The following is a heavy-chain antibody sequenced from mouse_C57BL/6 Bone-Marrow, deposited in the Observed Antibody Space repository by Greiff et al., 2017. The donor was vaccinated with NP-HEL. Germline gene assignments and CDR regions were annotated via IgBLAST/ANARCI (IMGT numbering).Heavy chain of an antibody. CDR1: GFTFSSYG. CDR2: ISSGGSYT. Sequence: EVHLVESGGDLVKPGGSLKLSCAASGFTFSSYGMSWVRQTPDKRLEWVATISSGGSYTYYPDSVKGRFTISRDNAKNTLYLQMSSLKSEDTAMYYSARQWSWNYFDYWGQGTTLTVSS. V-gene: IGHV5-6*01. CDR3: ARQWSWNYFDY. J-gene: IGHJ2*01.